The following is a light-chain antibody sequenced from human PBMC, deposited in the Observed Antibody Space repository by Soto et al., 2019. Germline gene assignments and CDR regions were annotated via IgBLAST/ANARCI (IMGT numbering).Light chain of an antibody. CDR1: QSVSSN. J-gene: IGKJ5*01. CDR3: QQYNNWPPST. CDR2: GAS. Sequence: EIVMTQSPATLSVSPGERATLSCRASQSVSSNLAWYQQKPGQAPRLLIYGASTRATGIPARFSGSVSGTEFTLTISSLQSGDLAVYYCQQYNNWPPSTFGQGTRLEMK. V-gene: IGKV3-15*01.